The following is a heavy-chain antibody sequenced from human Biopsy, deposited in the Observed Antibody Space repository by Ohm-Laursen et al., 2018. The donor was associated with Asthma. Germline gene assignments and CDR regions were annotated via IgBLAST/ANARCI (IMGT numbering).Heavy chain of an antibody. Sequence: SLRLSCAASGFRFNSYAVSWVRQAPGKGPKRVSTISASGNSTYYGDSVKGRFTISRDNSKNTLFLHMNSLRADDTAVYYCAKGMDTFDIWGQGTLVTVSS. J-gene: IGHJ3*02. D-gene: IGHD5-18*01. V-gene: IGHV3-23*01. CDR1: GFRFNSYA. CDR2: ISASGNST. CDR3: AKGMDTFDI.